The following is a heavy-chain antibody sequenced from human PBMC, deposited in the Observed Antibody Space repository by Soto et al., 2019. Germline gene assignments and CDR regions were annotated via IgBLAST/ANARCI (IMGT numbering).Heavy chain of an antibody. CDR3: ACWGHIVPVAPSDFDR. D-gene: IGHD2-8*02. V-gene: IGHV3-74*01. CDR2: SRPDGSDV. J-gene: IGHJ4*02. CDR1: GFPSTNNW. Sequence: PGRPLRPPCEASGFPSTNNWMHWVRQTPRKGLMWVSLSRPDGSDVGYADSVEGRFTVSRDNAKNTLYLQMHSLRAEDTAMYYCACWGHIVPVAPSDFDRWGQGTLVTVSS.